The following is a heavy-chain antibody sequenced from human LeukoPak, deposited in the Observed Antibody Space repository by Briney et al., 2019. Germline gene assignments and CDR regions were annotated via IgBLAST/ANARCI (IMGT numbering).Heavy chain of an antibody. J-gene: IGHJ5*02. CDR3: ARAEYPNWFDP. Sequence: ASVKVSCKASGYTFTSYGISWVRQAPGQGLEWMGWISAYNGNTNYAQKLQGRVTMTTDTSTSTAYMELSRLRSDDTAVYYCARAEYPNWFDPWGQGTLVTVSS. D-gene: IGHD1-14*01. V-gene: IGHV1-18*01. CDR2: ISAYNGNT. CDR1: GYTFTSYG.